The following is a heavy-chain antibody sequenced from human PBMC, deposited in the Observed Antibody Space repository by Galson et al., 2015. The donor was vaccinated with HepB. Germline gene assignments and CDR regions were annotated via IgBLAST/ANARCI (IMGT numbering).Heavy chain of an antibody. CDR2: IYPGDSDT. V-gene: IGHV5-51*01. J-gene: IGHJ6*02. CDR1: GYSFSSHW. D-gene: IGHD2-15*01. CDR3: ARRGTTRYCSGGSCYSDYGMDV. Sequence: QSGAEVKKPGESLKISCKGTGYSFSSHWVGWVRQMPGKGLEWMGIIYPGDSDTRYSPSFQGQVTVSADKSISTAYLQWSSLKASDTAMYYCARRGTTRYCSGGSCYSDYGMDVWGQGTTVTVSS.